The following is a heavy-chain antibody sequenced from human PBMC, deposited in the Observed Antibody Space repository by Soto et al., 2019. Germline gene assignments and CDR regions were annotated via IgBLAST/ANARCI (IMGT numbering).Heavy chain of an antibody. CDR1: GGSVSSGSYY. Sequence: ASETLSLTCTVSGGSVSSGSYYWSWIRQPPGKGLEWIGYIYYSGSTNYNPSLKSRVTISVDTSKNQFSLKLSSVTAADTAVYYCARDTWEPYYYGMDVWGQGTTVTV. CDR3: ARDTWEPYYYGMDV. D-gene: IGHD1-26*01. V-gene: IGHV4-61*01. CDR2: IYYSGST. J-gene: IGHJ6*02.